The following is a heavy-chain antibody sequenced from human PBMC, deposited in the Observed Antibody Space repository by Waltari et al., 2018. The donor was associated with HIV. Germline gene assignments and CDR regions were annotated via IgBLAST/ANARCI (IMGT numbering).Heavy chain of an antibody. J-gene: IGHJ4*02. Sequence: EVQLVQSGGGLIQPGGSLKLSGARPGLNCCSSWLHGVRQTPGKGLVWGARINMDGSHIDYADSVRGRFTISRDSAKNTLSLQMNSLTEEDTGVYYCSRDTFGEYDYWGQGTLVTVSS. D-gene: IGHD3-10*01. V-gene: IGHV3-74*01. CDR2: INMDGSHI. CDR3: SRDTFGEYDY. CDR1: GLNCCSSW.